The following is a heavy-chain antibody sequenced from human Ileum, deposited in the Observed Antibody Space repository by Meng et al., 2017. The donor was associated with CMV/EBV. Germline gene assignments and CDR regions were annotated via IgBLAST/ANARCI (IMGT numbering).Heavy chain of an antibody. V-gene: IGHV1-8*01. CDR1: YTFTSYD. CDR3: ASGSRVVPAAISSWFDP. Sequence: YTFTSYDINWVRQATGQGLEWMGWMNPNSGNTGYAQKFQGRVTMTRNTSISTAYMELSSLRSEDTAVYYCASGSRVVPAAISSWFDPWGQGTLVTVSS. J-gene: IGHJ5*02. D-gene: IGHD2-2*02. CDR2: MNPNSGNT.